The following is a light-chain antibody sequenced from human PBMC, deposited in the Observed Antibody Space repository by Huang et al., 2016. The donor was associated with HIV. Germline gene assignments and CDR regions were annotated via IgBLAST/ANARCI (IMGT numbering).Light chain of an antibody. CDR1: QGVSRNY. CDR2: GAS. CDR3: QQCGRSPWT. Sequence: EIVLTQSPGTLSLSPGERVTLSCRASQGVSRNYLAWYQQKPGQAPRLLIYGASRRATGIPDRFSGSGSGTDFTLTISRLEPEDFAVYYCQQCGRSPWTFGQGTKVEIK. V-gene: IGKV3-20*01. J-gene: IGKJ1*01.